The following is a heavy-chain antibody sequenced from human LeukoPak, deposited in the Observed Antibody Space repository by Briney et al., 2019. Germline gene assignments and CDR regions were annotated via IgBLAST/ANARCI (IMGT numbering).Heavy chain of an antibody. CDR3: ARGMTTVTPGGYYYMDV. V-gene: IGHV4-39*07. D-gene: IGHD4-17*01. Sequence: SETLSLTCTVSGGSISSSNYYWAWIRQPPEKGLEWIGNIDYSGDTRYNPSLKSRVTISLDTSKTQFSLTLKSVTAADTALYYCARGMTTVTPGGYYYMDVWGKGTTVTVSS. J-gene: IGHJ6*03. CDR2: IDYSGDT. CDR1: GGSISSSNYY.